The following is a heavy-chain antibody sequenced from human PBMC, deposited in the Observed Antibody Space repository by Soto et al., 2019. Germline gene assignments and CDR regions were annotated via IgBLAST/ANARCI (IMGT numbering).Heavy chain of an antibody. CDR1: GFTFSDYS. Sequence: QVQLVESGGGLVKPGGSLRLSCAASGFTFSDYSVSWIRQAPGKGLEWVSYISNSGTTIYNAESVKGRFTITRDNAKNSLYLQMNSLRAEDTAVYYCARAVWFGELVFDMWGQGTMVTVSP. CDR3: ARAVWFGELVFDM. V-gene: IGHV3-11*01. D-gene: IGHD3-10*01. CDR2: ISNSGTTI. J-gene: IGHJ3*02.